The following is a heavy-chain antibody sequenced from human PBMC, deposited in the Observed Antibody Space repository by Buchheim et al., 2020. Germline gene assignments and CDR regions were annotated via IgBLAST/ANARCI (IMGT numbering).Heavy chain of an antibody. CDR2: INGASTTI. V-gene: IGHV3-48*01. CDR1: GFTFSSNS. CDR3: AKDLSWQYSYDY. D-gene: IGHD5/OR15-5a*01. Sequence: EVQLVESGGGFVQPGESLRLSCAAFGFTFSSNSMNWVRQAPGKGLEWLSYINGASTTIYYAEPVKGRFTISRDNAKNSLFSQLNDLRVEDTAVDYCAKDLSWQYSYDYWGQGAL. J-gene: IGHJ4*02.